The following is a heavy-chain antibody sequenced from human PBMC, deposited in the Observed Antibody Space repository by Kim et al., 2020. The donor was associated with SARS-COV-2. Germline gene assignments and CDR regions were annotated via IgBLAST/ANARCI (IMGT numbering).Heavy chain of an antibody. J-gene: IGHJ4*02. V-gene: IGHV3-74*01. CDR2: SHA. Sequence: SHANYADSVRGRFTISRDNAKNTLYLQMDSLRAEDTAVYDCGRIAVAGGGWGQGTLVTVSS. CDR3: GRIAVAGGG. D-gene: IGHD6-19*01.